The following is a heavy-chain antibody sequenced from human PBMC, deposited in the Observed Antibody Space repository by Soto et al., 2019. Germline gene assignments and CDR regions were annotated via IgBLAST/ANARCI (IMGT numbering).Heavy chain of an antibody. Sequence: GAAVEVSCKSSVYSFTRRDIYCVRPNAGQGLDWMGWMQPSTGRTGYAQKFQGRVTMTRDTSINTAYMELTTLTSDDTAFYYCARDPYYYDSSGSFNDAFDIWGQGTMVNVS. J-gene: IGHJ3*02. CDR2: MQPSTGRT. CDR3: ARDPYYYDSSGSFNDAFDI. V-gene: IGHV1-8*01. D-gene: IGHD3-22*01. CDR1: VYSFTRRD.